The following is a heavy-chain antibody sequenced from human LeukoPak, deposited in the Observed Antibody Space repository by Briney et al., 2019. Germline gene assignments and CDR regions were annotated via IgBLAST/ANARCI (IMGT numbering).Heavy chain of an antibody. J-gene: IGHJ4*02. Sequence: GASVKVSCKASRYTFTDYYMHWARQAPGQGLEWVGWINPSSGGTKYAQKFQGRVTMTRDTSISTAYVDLSSLRAEDTAIYYCARNRGEGSGYSDYWGQGTLVTVSS. CDR3: ARNRGEGSGYSDY. CDR1: RYTFTDYY. D-gene: IGHD3-22*01. CDR2: INPSSGGT. V-gene: IGHV1-2*02.